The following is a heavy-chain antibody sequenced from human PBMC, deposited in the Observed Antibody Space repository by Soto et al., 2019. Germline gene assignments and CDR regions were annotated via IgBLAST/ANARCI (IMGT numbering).Heavy chain of an antibody. V-gene: IGHV1-69*01. CDR1: GGLFSSLA. J-gene: IGHJ4*02. CDR3: ARGGGPYVWFNEF. Sequence: QEQLVQSGAEVKQPGSSVKVSCTDSGGLFSSLAISWVRHAPGQGLEWMGGIIPVFGTTNYAKKFQGRVTITADESTNTAYMELRSLTSDDTAMYYCARGGGPYVWFNEFWGQGTQVTVSS. CDR2: IIPVFGTT. D-gene: IGHD3-16*01.